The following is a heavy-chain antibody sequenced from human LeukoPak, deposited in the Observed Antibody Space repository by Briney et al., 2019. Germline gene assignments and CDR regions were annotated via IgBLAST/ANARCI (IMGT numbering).Heavy chain of an antibody. CDR1: GGSISSYY. CDR3: ARGRREYSTPFDY. V-gene: IGHV4-59*01. CDR2: IYYSGST. J-gene: IGHJ4*02. D-gene: IGHD4-11*01. Sequence: SETLSLTCTVSGGSISSYYWSWIRQSPGKGLEWIGYIYYSGSTNYNPSLKRRVTISVDTSKNQFSLKLSSVTAADTAVYYCARGRREYSTPFDYWGQGTLVTVSS.